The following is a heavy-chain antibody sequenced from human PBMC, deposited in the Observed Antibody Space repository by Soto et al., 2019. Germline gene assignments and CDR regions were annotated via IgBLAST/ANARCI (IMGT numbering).Heavy chain of an antibody. CDR3: ARDAGGRYSGNRGAFYY. V-gene: IGHV6-1*01. D-gene: IGHD1-26*01. Sequence: PSQTLSLTCASSGDSVSSNSAAWNWIRQSPSRGLEWLGRTYYRSKWYNEYAVSVKSRITINPDTSRNQFSLQLNSVTPEDTAVYYCARDAGGRYSGNRGAFYYWGQGTLVTVSS. J-gene: IGHJ4*02. CDR2: TYYRSKWYN. CDR1: GDSVSSNSAA.